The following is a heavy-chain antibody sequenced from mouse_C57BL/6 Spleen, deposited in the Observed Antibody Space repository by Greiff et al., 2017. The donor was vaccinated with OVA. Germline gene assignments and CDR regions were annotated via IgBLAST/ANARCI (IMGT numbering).Heavy chain of an antibody. D-gene: IGHD2-4*01. Sequence: EVNLVESGGGLVKPGGSLKLSCAASGFTFSDYGMHWVRQAPEKGLAWVAYISSGSSTIYYADTVKGRFTISRDNAKNTLFLQMTSLRSEDTAMYYCARNYDYDVDYAMDYWGQGTSVTVSS. J-gene: IGHJ4*01. V-gene: IGHV5-17*01. CDR2: ISSGSSTI. CDR1: GFTFSDYG. CDR3: ARNYDYDVDYAMDY.